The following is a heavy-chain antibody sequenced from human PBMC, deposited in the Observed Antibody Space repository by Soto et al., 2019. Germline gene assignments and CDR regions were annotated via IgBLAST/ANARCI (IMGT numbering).Heavy chain of an antibody. V-gene: IGHV1-69*01. CDR2: IIPMFGTP. D-gene: IGHD4-17*01. J-gene: IGHJ3*02. Sequence: QVQLEQSGAEVKKAGSSVKVSCKAFGGSVNSHAISWVRQAPGQGLEWMGGIIPMFGTPTYAQKFQAGVTISAEESTSTVYLDLSSLRSEDTAVYYCARSRNVAEFNDSGGNDHGFDIWGQGTMVTVSS. CDR1: GGSVNSHA. CDR3: ARSRNVAEFNDSGGNDHGFDI.